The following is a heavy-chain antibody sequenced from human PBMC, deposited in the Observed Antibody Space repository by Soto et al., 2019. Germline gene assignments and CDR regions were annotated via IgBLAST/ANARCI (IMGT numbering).Heavy chain of an antibody. D-gene: IGHD3-22*01. CDR2: ISAYNGKT. V-gene: IGHV1-18*01. J-gene: IGHJ3*02. CDR1: CYTFTSYG. CDR3: ARYYYDSSGYSGSIDI. Sequence: ASVKVSCKASCYTFTSYGISWVRQAPGQGLEWKGWISAYNGKTNYAQKLQGKVTMTTDTSTSTAYMELRSLRSDDTAVYYCARYYYDSSGYSGSIDIWGQGTMVTVSS.